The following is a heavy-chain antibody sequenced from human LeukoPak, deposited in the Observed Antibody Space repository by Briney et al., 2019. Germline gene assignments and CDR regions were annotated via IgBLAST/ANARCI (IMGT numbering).Heavy chain of an antibody. CDR3: AKITGTTAY. J-gene: IGHJ4*02. CDR1: GFTFSSYA. Sequence: PGGSLRLSCAASGFTFSSYAMSWVRQAPGKGLEWVSAISGSGSTKYYADSVKGRFTNSRDNSKNTLYLQMNSLRVEDTAVYYCAKITGTTAYWGQGTLVTVSS. CDR2: ISGSGSTK. V-gene: IGHV3-23*01. D-gene: IGHD1-7*01.